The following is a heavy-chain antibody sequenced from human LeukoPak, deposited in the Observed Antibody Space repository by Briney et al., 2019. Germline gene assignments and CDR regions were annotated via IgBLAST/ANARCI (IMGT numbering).Heavy chain of an antibody. Sequence: PGGSLSLSCAASGFSFSSYAMHWVRQAPGKGLEWVSTTSAGGSSTYYADSVKGRFTISRDNSKNTFYLQMNSLRAEDTAAYYCAKGGYCSSSSCYYGWFEPWGQGTLVTVSS. V-gene: IGHV3-23*01. CDR1: GFSFSSYA. CDR2: TSAGGSST. CDR3: AKGGYCSSSSCYYGWFEP. D-gene: IGHD2-2*01. J-gene: IGHJ5*02.